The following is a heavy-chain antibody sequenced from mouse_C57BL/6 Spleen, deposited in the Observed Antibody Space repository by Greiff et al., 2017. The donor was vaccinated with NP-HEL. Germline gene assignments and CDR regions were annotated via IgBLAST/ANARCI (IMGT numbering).Heavy chain of an antibody. CDR2: ISSGGSYT. J-gene: IGHJ2*01. Sequence: EVQVVESGGDLVKPGGSLKLSCAASGFTFSSYGMSWVRQTPDKRLEWVATISSGGSYTYYPDSVKGRFTISRDNAKNTLYLQMSSLKSEDTAMYYCARQGYYSNYGGTFDYWGQGTTLTVSS. CDR3: ARQGYYSNYGGTFDY. V-gene: IGHV5-6*01. CDR1: GFTFSSYG. D-gene: IGHD2-5*01.